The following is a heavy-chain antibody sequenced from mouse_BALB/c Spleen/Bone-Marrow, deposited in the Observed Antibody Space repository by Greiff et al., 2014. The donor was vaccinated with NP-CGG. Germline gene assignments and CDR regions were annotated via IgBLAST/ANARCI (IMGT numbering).Heavy chain of an antibody. Sequence: EVKLVESGGGLVKPGGSLKLSCAASGFTFSDYYMYWVRQTPEKGLEWVATISDGGSYTYYPDSVKGRFTISRDNAKNNLYLQMSSLKSEDTAMYYCAREMAMDYWGQGTSVTVSS. CDR2: ISDGGSYT. CDR3: AREMAMDY. V-gene: IGHV5-4*02. J-gene: IGHJ4*01. CDR1: GFTFSDYY.